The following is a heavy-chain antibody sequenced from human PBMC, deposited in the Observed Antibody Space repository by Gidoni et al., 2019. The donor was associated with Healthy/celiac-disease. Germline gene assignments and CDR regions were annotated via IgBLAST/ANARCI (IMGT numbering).Heavy chain of an antibody. D-gene: IGHD3-9*01. CDR2: IWYDGSNK. CDR1: GFTFSSSG. J-gene: IGHJ6*02. Sequence: QVQLVESGGGVVQPGRSLRLSCAASGFTFSSSGMHWVRQAPGKGLEWVAVIWYDGSNKYYADSVKGRFTISRDNSKNTLYLQMNSLRAEDTAVYYCARDVRYFDWLPPRGGMDVWGQGTTVTVSS. CDR3: ARDVRYFDWLPPRGGMDV. V-gene: IGHV3-33*01.